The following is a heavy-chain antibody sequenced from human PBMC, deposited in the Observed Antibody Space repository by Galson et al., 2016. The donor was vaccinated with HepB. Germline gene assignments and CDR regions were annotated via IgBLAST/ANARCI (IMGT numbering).Heavy chain of an antibody. CDR2: IWNDGSNQ. Sequence: SLRLSCAASGFIFSSYGMHWVRQAPGKGLEWVAVIWNDGSNQYYVDSAKGRFTISRDNSKNTLYQQMNSLRAGDKAVYYCAIEGMNNVAMLDYWGQGTLVTVAS. D-gene: IGHD2-21*01. CDR1: GFIFSSYG. V-gene: IGHV3-33*01. J-gene: IGHJ4*02. CDR3: AIEGMNNVAMLDY.